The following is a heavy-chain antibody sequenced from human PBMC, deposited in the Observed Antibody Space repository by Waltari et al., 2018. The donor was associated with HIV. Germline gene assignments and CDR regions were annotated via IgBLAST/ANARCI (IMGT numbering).Heavy chain of an antibody. Sequence: QVQLVQSGAEVKKPGASVKVSCKASGYTFTNYDINWVRQATGQGLEWMGWMNPNSGNTGYAQKVPGRGTMTRNTSISTAYMELSSLRSEDTAVYYCARRMAPNYYDYYGMDVWGQGTTVTVSS. CDR3: ARRMAPNYYDYYGMDV. CDR2: MNPNSGNT. J-gene: IGHJ6*02. D-gene: IGHD2-15*01. CDR1: GYTFTNYD. V-gene: IGHV1-8*01.